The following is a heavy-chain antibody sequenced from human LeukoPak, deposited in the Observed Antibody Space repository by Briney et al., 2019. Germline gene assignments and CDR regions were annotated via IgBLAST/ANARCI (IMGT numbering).Heavy chain of an antibody. V-gene: IGHV4-39*07. CDR3: ARSGSGYLRYYFDY. Sequence: SETLSLTCSVSGVSISSGSNYWGWIRQPPGKTLEWIGSIYSRGNSYYNPSLKSRVIILIDTAKNHFSLNLSSVTAADTAVYYCARSGSGYLRYYFDYWGQGTLVTVSS. J-gene: IGHJ4*02. D-gene: IGHD5-12*01. CDR2: IYSRGNS. CDR1: GVSISSGSNY.